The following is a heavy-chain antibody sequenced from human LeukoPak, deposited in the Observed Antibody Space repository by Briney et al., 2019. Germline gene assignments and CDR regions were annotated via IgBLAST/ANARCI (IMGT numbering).Heavy chain of an antibody. D-gene: IGHD3-22*01. Sequence: GGSLRLSCAASGFTFNNYAMTWVRQAPGKGLEWVSAISGSGGTTLYADSVKGRFTISRDNSKSTLYLQMNSLRAEDTAVYYCAKGQYYYDSSGYDYWGQGTLVTVSS. CDR1: GFTFNNYA. CDR3: AKGQYYYDSSGYDY. J-gene: IGHJ4*02. V-gene: IGHV3-23*01. CDR2: ISGSGGTT.